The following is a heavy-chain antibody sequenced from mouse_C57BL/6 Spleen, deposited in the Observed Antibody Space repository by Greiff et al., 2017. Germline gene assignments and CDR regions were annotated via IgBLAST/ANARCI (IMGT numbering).Heavy chain of an antibody. CDR3: ARGGSSGFYAMDY. V-gene: IGHV1-64*01. CDR1: GYTFTSYW. Sequence: LQQPGAELVKPGASVKLSCKASGYTFTSYWMHWVKQRPGQGLEWIGMIHPNSGSTNYNEKFKSKATLTVDKSSSTAYMQLSSLTSEDSAVYYCARGGSSGFYAMDYWGQGTSVTVSS. D-gene: IGHD3-2*02. CDR2: IHPNSGST. J-gene: IGHJ4*01.